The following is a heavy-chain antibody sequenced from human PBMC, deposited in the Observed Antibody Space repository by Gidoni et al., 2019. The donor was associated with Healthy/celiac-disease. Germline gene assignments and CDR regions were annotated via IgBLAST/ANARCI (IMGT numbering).Heavy chain of an antibody. J-gene: IGHJ5*02. Sequence: VQLQASGPGLVKPSQTLSLTCTVSGGSLSSGGYYWSWIRQHPGKGLEWIGYIYYSGSTYYNPSLKSRVTISVDTSKNQFSLKLSSVTASDTAVYYCASAHPQHDYTNWFDPWGQGTLVTVSS. V-gene: IGHV4-31*03. D-gene: IGHD4-4*01. CDR2: IYYSGST. CDR3: ASAHPQHDYTNWFDP. CDR1: GGSLSSGGYY.